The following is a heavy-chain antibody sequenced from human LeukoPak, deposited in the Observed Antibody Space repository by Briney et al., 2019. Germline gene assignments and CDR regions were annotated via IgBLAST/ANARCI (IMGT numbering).Heavy chain of an antibody. CDR1: GGSISSGNYY. CDR3: ARDTYYYDSSAYYHNWFDP. J-gene: IGHJ5*02. D-gene: IGHD3-22*01. CDR2: IYTSGST. Sequence: SQTLSLTCTVPGGSISSGNYYWSWIRQPAGKGLEWIGRIYTSGSTNYNPSLKSRVTISVDPSKNQFSLKLTSVTAADTAVYYCARDTYYYDSSAYYHNWFDPWGQGTLVTVSS. V-gene: IGHV4-61*02.